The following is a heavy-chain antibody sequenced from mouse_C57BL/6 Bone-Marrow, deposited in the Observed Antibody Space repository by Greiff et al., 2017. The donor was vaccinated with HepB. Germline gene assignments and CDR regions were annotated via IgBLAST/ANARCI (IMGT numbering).Heavy chain of an antibody. CDR1: GYTFTGYW. CDR3: ARHDDYDDAMDY. Sequence: QVQLQQSGAELLKPGASVKLSCKATGYTFTGYWIEWVKQRPGHGLEWIGEILPGSGSTNYNEKFKGKATFTADTSSNTAYMQLSSLTTEDSAIYYCARHDDYDDAMDYWGQGTSVTVSS. CDR2: ILPGSGST. J-gene: IGHJ4*01. D-gene: IGHD2-4*01. V-gene: IGHV1-9*01.